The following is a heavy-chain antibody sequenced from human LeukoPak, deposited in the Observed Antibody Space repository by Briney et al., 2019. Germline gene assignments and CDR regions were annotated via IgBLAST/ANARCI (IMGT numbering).Heavy chain of an antibody. V-gene: IGHV3-21*01. D-gene: IGHD6-6*01. CDR1: GFTFSSYS. CDR3: AKNLRQLAY. J-gene: IGHJ4*02. CDR2: ISSSSSYI. Sequence: GGSLRLSCAASGFTFSSYSMNWVRQAPRKRLEWVASISSSSSYIYYADSVKGRFTISRANAKNSLLLQMNSLRTDDTPVYYCAKNLRQLAYWGQGTLVTVSS.